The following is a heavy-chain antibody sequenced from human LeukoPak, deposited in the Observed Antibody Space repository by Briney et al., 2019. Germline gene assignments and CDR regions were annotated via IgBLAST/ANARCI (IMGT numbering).Heavy chain of an antibody. J-gene: IGHJ4*02. CDR1: GVPFSNYY. Sequence: SETLSLTCAVSGVPFSNYYWSWVRQSPRQGLEWIGEINHSGYTNYNPSLKSRVTMTIDTSKNQFSLKLTSVTAADAGVYYCTRAVAGHPDWGQGTLVTVST. CDR2: INHSGYT. D-gene: IGHD6-19*01. CDR3: TRAVAGHPD. V-gene: IGHV4-34*01.